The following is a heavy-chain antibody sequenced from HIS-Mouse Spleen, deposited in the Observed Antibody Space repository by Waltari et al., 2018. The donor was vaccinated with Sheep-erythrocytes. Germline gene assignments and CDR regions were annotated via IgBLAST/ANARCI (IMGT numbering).Heavy chain of an antibody. V-gene: IGHV3-30*18. Sequence: QVQLVESGGGVVQPGRSLRLSCAASGFTFSSYGMHWVRQAPGKGLEVLAVRSYEGINKYYADAGKGRFTISSDNSKNTLYLQMNSLRAEDTAVYYCAKREGYSNYYFDYWGQGTLVTVSS. J-gene: IGHJ4*02. CDR3: AKREGYSNYYFDY. CDR2: RSYEGINK. D-gene: IGHD4-4*01. CDR1: GFTFSSYG.